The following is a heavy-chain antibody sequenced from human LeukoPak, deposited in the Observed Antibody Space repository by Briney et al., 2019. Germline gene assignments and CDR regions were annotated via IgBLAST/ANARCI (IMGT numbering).Heavy chain of an antibody. CDR1: GFTVGSNH. CDR2: LLTDGTT. V-gene: IGHV3-53*01. D-gene: IGHD6-19*01. Sequence: GGSLRLSCAASGFTVGSNHMSWVRQAPGKGLEWVSVLLTDGTTYYADSVKGRFTISRDNSKNTLFLQMNSLRADDTAVYYCARDLHISGWYALFDFWGQGALVTVSS. CDR3: ARDLHISGWYALFDF. J-gene: IGHJ4*02.